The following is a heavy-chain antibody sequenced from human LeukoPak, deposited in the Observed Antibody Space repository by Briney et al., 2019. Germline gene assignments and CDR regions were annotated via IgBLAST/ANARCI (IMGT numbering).Heavy chain of an antibody. CDR3: ATGFYDSSGSFDAFDI. CDR2: FDPEDGET. Sequence: ASVKVSCKASGGTFSSYAISWVRQAPGQGLEWMGGFDPEDGETIYAQKFQGRVTMTEDTSTDTAYMELSSLRSEDTAVYYCATGFYDSSGSFDAFDIWGQGTMVTVSS. J-gene: IGHJ3*02. V-gene: IGHV1-24*01. D-gene: IGHD3-22*01. CDR1: GGTFSSYA.